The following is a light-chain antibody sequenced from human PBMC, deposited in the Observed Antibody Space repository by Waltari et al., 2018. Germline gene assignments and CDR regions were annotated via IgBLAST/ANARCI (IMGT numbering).Light chain of an antibody. CDR2: DVS. V-gene: IGLV2-23*02. Sequence: QSALTQPAAVSGSPGQSVTISCTGASSDIGRYDIVSWYQQHPGHAPQLVISDVSKRPSGVSDRFSGYKSGDTASLTISGLQFEDEADYYCCSYAGNYVWVFGGGTRLTVL. J-gene: IGLJ3*02. CDR1: SSDIGRYDI. CDR3: CSYAGNYVWV.